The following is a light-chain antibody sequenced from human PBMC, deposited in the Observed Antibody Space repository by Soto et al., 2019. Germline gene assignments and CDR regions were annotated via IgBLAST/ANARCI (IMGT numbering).Light chain of an antibody. Sequence: DIQMTQSPSSLSASVGDRVTITCRTSHAINNYLNWYQQKPGKAPKRLIYAASSLQSGVPSRFSGSGSGTEFTLTISSLQPEDFATYYCLQHYSYSWTFGQGTKVDIK. CDR2: AAS. V-gene: IGKV1-17*01. CDR3: LQHYSYSWT. J-gene: IGKJ1*01. CDR1: HAINNY.